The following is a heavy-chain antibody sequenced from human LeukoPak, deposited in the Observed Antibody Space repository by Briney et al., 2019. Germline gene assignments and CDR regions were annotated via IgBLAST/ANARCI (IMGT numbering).Heavy chain of an antibody. J-gene: IGHJ4*02. Sequence: SETLSLTCAVYGGSFSGYYWSWIRQPPGKGLEWIGEINHSGSTNYNPSLKSRVTISVDTSKNQFPLKLSSVTAADTAVYYCARGPPPSNCGGDCYPYYFDYWGQGTLVTVSS. CDR3: ARGPPPSNCGGDCYPYYFDY. CDR2: INHSGST. V-gene: IGHV4-34*01. D-gene: IGHD2-21*02. CDR1: GGSFSGYY.